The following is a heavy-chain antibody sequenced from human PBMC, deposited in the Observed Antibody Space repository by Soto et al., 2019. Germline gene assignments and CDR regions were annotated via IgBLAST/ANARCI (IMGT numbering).Heavy chain of an antibody. CDR2: ISPSGNS. Sequence: QVQLQESGPGLVKPSGTLSLTCAVSGASISDSKWWTWVRQSPGKGLEWIGEISPSGNSNYNPSLKGRVNISVDKSKNQFSLQLTSVTAADTAIYSCANKGGTYSFNWGQGTLVTVSS. CDR1: GASISDSKW. D-gene: IGHD2-15*01. CDR3: ANKGGTYSFN. V-gene: IGHV4-4*02. J-gene: IGHJ4*02.